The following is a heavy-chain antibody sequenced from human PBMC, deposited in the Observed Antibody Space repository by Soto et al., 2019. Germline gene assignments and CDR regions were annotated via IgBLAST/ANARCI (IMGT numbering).Heavy chain of an antibody. CDR1: GFTFSNAW. CDR2: IKSKTDGGTT. J-gene: IGHJ4*02. D-gene: IGHD3-3*01. Sequence: GGSLRLSCAASGFTFSNAWMSWVRQAPGKGLEWVGHIKSKTDGGTTDYAAPVKGRFTISRDDSKNTLYLQMNSLKTEDTAVYYCTTGDDFWRDYWGQGTLVTVSS. V-gene: IGHV3-15*01. CDR3: TTGDDFWRDY.